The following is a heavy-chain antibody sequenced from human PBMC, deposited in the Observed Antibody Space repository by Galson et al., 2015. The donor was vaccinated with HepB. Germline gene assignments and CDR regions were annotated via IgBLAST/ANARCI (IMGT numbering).Heavy chain of an antibody. Sequence: SETLSLTCTVSGGSTSSSSYYWNWIRQSPGKGLEWIGSVYYSGVTYYHPSLKSRVTISVDTSKNQFSLRVSSVTAADTAMYYCARALGGSYFYGMDVWGQGTTVAVSS. CDR1: GGSTSSSSYY. V-gene: IGHV4-39*01. J-gene: IGHJ6*02. D-gene: IGHD3-16*02. CDR3: ARALGGSYFYGMDV. CDR2: VYYSGVT.